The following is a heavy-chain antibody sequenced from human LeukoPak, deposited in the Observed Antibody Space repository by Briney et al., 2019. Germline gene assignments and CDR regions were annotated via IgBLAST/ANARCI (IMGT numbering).Heavy chain of an antibody. Sequence: PSETLSLTCTLSGGSISSYYWSWIRPPPGKGLEWIGYIYYSGNTNINRSLKSRVAISVDKSKNQFSLKLSYVTAADTAVYYCARAEWFGELFYFDYWGQGTLVTVSS. CDR3: ARAEWFGELFYFDY. D-gene: IGHD3-10*01. CDR1: GGSISSYY. J-gene: IGHJ4*02. V-gene: IGHV4-59*01. CDR2: IYYSGNT.